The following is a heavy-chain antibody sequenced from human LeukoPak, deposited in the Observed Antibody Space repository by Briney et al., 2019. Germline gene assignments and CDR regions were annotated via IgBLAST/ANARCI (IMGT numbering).Heavy chain of an antibody. V-gene: IGHV4-34*01. CDR3: ARERSAAGIWRPLYNWFDP. CDR1: GGSFSGYY. J-gene: IGHJ5*02. CDR2: INHSGST. Sequence: SSETLSLTCAVYGGSFSGYYWSWIRQPPGKGLEWIGEINHSGSTNYNPSLKSRVTISVDTSKNQFSLKLSSVTAADTAVYYCARERSAAGIWRPLYNWFDPWGQGTLVTVSS. D-gene: IGHD6-13*01.